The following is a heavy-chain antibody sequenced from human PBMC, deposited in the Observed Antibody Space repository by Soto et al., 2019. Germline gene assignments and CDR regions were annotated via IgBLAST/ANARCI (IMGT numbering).Heavy chain of an antibody. J-gene: IGHJ6*03. V-gene: IGHV1-18*01. CDR2: ISAYNGNT. D-gene: IGHD3-3*01. CDR3: ARPRYYDFWSGLGYYYYYMDV. CDR1: GYTFTSYG. Sequence: GASVKVSCKASGYTFTSYGISWVRQAPGQGLEWMGWISAYNGNTNYAQKLQGRVTMTTDTSTSTAYMELRSLRSDDTAVYYCARPRYYDFWSGLGYYYYYMDVWGKGTTVTVSS.